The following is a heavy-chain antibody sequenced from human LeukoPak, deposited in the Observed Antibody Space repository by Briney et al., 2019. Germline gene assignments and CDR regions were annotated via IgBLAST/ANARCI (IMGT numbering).Heavy chain of an antibody. V-gene: IGHV3-74*01. CDR3: ATLISFGNDY. D-gene: IGHD5-18*01. Sequence: PGGSLRLSCAASGFTFSRFWMHWVRQPPGKGLVWVSRIDTDGGTTTYADSVKGRFTISRDNAKNTVYLQINSLRAEDTAVYYCATLISFGNDYWGQGVLVTVSS. J-gene: IGHJ4*02. CDR2: IDTDGGTT. CDR1: GFTFSRFW.